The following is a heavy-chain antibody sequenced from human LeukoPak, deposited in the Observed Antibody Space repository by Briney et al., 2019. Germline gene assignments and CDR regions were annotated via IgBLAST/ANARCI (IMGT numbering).Heavy chain of an antibody. J-gene: IGHJ6*03. CDR2: ISSNGGST. CDR3: ARGAYDFWSGYYSYYYYMDV. D-gene: IGHD3-3*01. Sequence: GGSLRLSCAASGFTFSSYAMHWVRQAPGKGLEYVSAISSNGGSTYYANSVKGRFTISRDNSKNTLYLQMGSLRAEDMAVYYCARGAYDFWSGYYSYYYYMDVWGKGTTVTVSS. V-gene: IGHV3-64*01. CDR1: GFTFSSYA.